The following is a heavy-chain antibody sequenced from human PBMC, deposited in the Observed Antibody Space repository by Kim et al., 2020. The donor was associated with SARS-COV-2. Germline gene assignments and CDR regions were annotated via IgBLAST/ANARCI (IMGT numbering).Heavy chain of an antibody. CDR3: VRDGNCAGDCYPDYYFDF. CDR1: GFTFNSYW. Sequence: PGGSLRLSCVVSGFTFNSYWMSWVRQAPGKGLVWVASINKDGSERQYVDSVKGRFTISRDNAKNSLYLQMNSLRVEDTALYYCVRDGNCAGDCYPDYYFDFWGQGVLVPVSS. D-gene: IGHD2-21*02. V-gene: IGHV3-7*01. J-gene: IGHJ4*02. CDR2: INKDGSER.